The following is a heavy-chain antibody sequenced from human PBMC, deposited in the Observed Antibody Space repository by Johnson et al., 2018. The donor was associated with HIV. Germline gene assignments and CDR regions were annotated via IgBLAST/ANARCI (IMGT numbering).Heavy chain of an antibody. J-gene: IGHJ3*02. CDR1: GFTFSSFA. Sequence: VQLVESGGGLVQPGGSLRLSCAASGFTFSSFAMHWVRQAPGKGLEYVSAISSNGGSTYYANSVKGRFTISRDNSKNPLYLQMGSLRAEDMAVYYCARGALSPAAPDAFDIWGQGTMVTVSS. CDR2: ISSNGGST. CDR3: ARGALSPAAPDAFDI. D-gene: IGHD6-13*01. V-gene: IGHV3-64*01.